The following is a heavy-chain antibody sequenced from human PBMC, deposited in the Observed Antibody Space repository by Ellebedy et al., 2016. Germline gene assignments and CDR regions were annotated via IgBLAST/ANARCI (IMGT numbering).Heavy chain of an antibody. CDR2: IYYSGNT. V-gene: IGHV4-59*13. Sequence: SETLSLTXTVSGASISPYYWSWVRQSPGRGLEWIGYIYYSGNTKNNPSFRGRVTISIDTSKNQFSLKLSSVTAADTAVYYCAGADHYYDTRMGAFEIWGQGTMVTVSS. CDR3: AGADHYYDTRMGAFEI. D-gene: IGHD3-22*01. J-gene: IGHJ3*02. CDR1: GASISPYY.